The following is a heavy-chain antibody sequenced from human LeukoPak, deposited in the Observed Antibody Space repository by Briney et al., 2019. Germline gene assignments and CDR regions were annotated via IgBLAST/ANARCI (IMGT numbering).Heavy chain of an antibody. CDR3: ARGSGYGGNSIYFDY. V-gene: IGHV1-69*05. Sequence: SVKVSCKASGGTFSSYAISWVRQAPGQGLEWMGGIIPIFGTANYAQKFQGRVTITTDESTSTAYMELGSLRSEDTAVYYCARGSGYGGNSIYFDYWGQGTLVTVSS. J-gene: IGHJ4*02. CDR2: IIPIFGTA. CDR1: GGTFSSYA. D-gene: IGHD4-23*01.